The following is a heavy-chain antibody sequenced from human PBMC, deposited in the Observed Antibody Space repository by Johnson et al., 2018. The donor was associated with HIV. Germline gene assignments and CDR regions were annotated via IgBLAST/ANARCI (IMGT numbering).Heavy chain of an antibody. V-gene: IGHV3-66*01. Sequence: EQLVESGGGLVQPGGSLRLSCAVSGFTVSSNYMTWVRRAPGKGLEWVSVISSYGNTYYADSVKGRFGISRDNSKNTLYLQMNRLTVEDTALYYCARAPAWLRGFDIWGQGTMVTVSS. CDR2: ISSYGNT. D-gene: IGHD5-24*01. CDR3: ARAPAWLRGFDI. J-gene: IGHJ3*02. CDR1: GFTVSSNY.